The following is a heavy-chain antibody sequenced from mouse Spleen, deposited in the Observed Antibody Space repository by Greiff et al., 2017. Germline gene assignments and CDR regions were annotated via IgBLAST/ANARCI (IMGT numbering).Heavy chain of an antibody. J-gene: IGHJ4*01. CDR2: ISSGGSYT. CDR1: GFTFSSYA. D-gene: IGHD3-1*01. Sequence: EVKLVESGGGLVKPGGSLKLSCAASGFTFSSYAMSWVRQTPEKRLEWVATISSGGSYTYYPDSVKGRFTISRDNAKNTLYLQMSSLRSEDTPMYYCARHHSSGYLYYAMDYWGQGTSVTVSS. V-gene: IGHV5-9-3*01. CDR3: ARHHSSGYLYYAMDY.